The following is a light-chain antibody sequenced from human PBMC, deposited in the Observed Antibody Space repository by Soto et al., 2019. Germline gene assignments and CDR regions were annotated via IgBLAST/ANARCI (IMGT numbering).Light chain of an antibody. J-gene: IGKJ1*01. V-gene: IGKV1-5*03. Sequence: DIQMTQSPSTLSASVGDRVTITCRASQNINRWLAWYQQKPGQAPKPLIYKASSLQSGVPSRFSGNGSGTEFTLTISSLHPDDSAYYFCQQYNYYWTFGQGTKVEIK. CDR2: KAS. CDR3: QQYNYYWT. CDR1: QNINRW.